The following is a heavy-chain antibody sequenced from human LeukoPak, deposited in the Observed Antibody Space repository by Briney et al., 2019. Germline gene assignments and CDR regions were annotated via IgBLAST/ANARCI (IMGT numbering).Heavy chain of an antibody. CDR3: ARGVRYYDSSGYYDY. CDR1: GFTFSNYW. Sequence: GGSLRLSCAASGFTFSNYWMHWVRQAPGEGLVWVSRRNSDGRSTNYADSVKGRFTMSRDNAKNTLYLQMNSLRAEDTAVYYCARGVRYYDSSGYYDYWGQGTLVTVSS. J-gene: IGHJ4*02. V-gene: IGHV3-74*01. D-gene: IGHD3-22*01. CDR2: RNSDGRST.